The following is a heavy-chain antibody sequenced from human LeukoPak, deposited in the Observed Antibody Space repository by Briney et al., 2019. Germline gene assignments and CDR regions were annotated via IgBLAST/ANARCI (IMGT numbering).Heavy chain of an antibody. J-gene: IGHJ4*02. CDR3: ASAGYYYDSSGYYSAFHY. CDR2: IYYSGST. CDR1: SGSICSYY. Sequence: PSETLSLTCTVSSGSICSYYWSWIRQPPGKGLEWIGYIYYSGSTSYNPSLKSRVTISVDTSKNQFSLKLSSVTAADTAVYYCASAGYYYDSSGYYSAFHYWGQGTLVTVSS. V-gene: IGHV4-59*01. D-gene: IGHD3-22*01.